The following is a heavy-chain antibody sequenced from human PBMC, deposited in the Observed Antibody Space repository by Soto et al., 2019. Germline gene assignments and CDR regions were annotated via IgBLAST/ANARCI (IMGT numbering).Heavy chain of an antibody. Sequence: GVLRLSCAASGFTFSSYSMNWVRQAPGKGLEWVSSISSSSSYIYYADSVKGRFTISRDNAKNSLYLQMNSLRAEDTAVYYCARVGGHYYGSGSYHYYYYGMDVWGQGTTVTVSS. CDR3: ARVGGHYYGSGSYHYYYYGMDV. CDR2: ISSSSSYI. J-gene: IGHJ6*02. V-gene: IGHV3-21*01. CDR1: GFTFSSYS. D-gene: IGHD3-10*01.